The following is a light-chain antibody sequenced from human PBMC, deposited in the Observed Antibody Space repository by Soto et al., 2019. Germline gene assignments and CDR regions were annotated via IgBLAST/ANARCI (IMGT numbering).Light chain of an antibody. J-gene: IGKJ5*01. V-gene: IGKV3-11*01. Sequence: LSQSPATLSSTKGERATLSCRASQSVSNYLALYQQKPGQAPRLLIYDASNRAIGIPARFSGSGSGTDFTLTISSLEPEDFAVYYCQQRSNRPPGTFGQGTLLEVK. CDR1: QSVSNY. CDR2: DAS. CDR3: QQRSNRPPGT.